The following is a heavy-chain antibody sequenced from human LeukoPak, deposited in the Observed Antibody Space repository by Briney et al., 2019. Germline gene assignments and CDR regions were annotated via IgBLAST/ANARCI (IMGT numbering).Heavy chain of an antibody. CDR2: ISYDGSNK. Sequence: GGSLRLSCAASGFTFSNYAMHWVRQAPGKGLEWVAVISYDGSNKYYADSVKGRFTISRDNSKNTLYLQMNSLRAEDTAVYYCAKDGYSSGWLQAWGQGTLVTVSS. D-gene: IGHD6-19*01. CDR3: AKDGYSSGWLQA. V-gene: IGHV3-30*04. J-gene: IGHJ5*02. CDR1: GFTFSNYA.